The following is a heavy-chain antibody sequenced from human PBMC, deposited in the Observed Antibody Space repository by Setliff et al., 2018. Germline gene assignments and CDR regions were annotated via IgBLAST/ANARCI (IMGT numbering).Heavy chain of an antibody. V-gene: IGHV1-2*02. CDR3: ARGRGSYYYYMDV. Sequence: GASVKVSCKASGYTFTSYDINWVRQAPGQGLEWMGWINPNSGGTNYAQKFQGRVTMTRDTSISTAYMELSRLRSDDTAVYYCARGRGSYYYYMDVWGKGTTVTVSS. D-gene: IGHD1-26*01. CDR1: GYTFTSYD. CDR2: INPNSGGT. J-gene: IGHJ6*03.